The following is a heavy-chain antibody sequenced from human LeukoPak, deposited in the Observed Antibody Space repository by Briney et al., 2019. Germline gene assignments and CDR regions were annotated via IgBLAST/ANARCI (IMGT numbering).Heavy chain of an antibody. D-gene: IGHD5-12*01. Sequence: SETLSLTCAVYGGSFSGYYWSWLRQPPGKGLEWIGEINRSGSTNYNPSLKSRVTISVDTSKNQFSLKLSSVTAADTAVYYCARVHSGYEDNFDYWGQGTLVTVSS. CDR1: GGSFSGYY. CDR2: INRSGST. CDR3: ARVHSGYEDNFDY. V-gene: IGHV4-34*01. J-gene: IGHJ4*02.